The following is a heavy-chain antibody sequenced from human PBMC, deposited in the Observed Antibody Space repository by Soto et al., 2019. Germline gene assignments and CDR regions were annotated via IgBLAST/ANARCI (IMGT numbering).Heavy chain of an antibody. Sequence: EVQLVESGGGLVKPGGSLRLSCAASGFTFSSYTMNWVRQAPGKGLEWVSSISGSSGSIYYADSVKGRFTISRDNAKNSLELEKNSLRAEGTAVYFCAREGPRKWLQLGDAFGFRGQGAMVPLPS. V-gene: IGHV3-21*06. J-gene: IGHJ3*01. CDR2: ISGSSGSI. D-gene: IGHD5-12*01. CDR1: GFTFSSYT. CDR3: AREGPRKWLQLGDAFGF.